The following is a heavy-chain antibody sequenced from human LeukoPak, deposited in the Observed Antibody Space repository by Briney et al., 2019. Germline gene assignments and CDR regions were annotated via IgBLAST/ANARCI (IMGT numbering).Heavy chain of an antibody. V-gene: IGHV3-30*01. CDR3: ARDKDGYGLDY. CDR2: VSCDGSNK. CDR1: GFTFSSYA. J-gene: IGHJ4*02. D-gene: IGHD5-18*01. Sequence: GGSLRLSCAASGFTFSSYAVHWVRQAPGKGLEWVAAVSCDGSNKWYADSVKGRFTISRDDSKNTLDLQMTSLRGEDTAVYYCARDKDGYGLDYWGQGTLVTVSS.